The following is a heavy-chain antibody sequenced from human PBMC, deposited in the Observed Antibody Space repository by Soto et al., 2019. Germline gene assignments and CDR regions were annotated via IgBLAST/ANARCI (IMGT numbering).Heavy chain of an antibody. CDR2: ISYDGSNK. Sequence: GGSLRFSCAASGFTFSSYAMHWVRQAPGKGLEWGAVISYDGSNKYYADSVKGRFTISRDNSKNTLYLKMNSQTAEDTSVYYCAREYQLLWLGYYYYGMDVWGQGTTVTVSS. CDR3: AREYQLLWLGYYYYGMDV. J-gene: IGHJ6*02. CDR1: GFTFSSYA. D-gene: IGHD2-2*01. V-gene: IGHV3-30-3*01.